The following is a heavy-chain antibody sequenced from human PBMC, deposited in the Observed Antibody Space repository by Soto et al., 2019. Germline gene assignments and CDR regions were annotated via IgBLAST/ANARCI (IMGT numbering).Heavy chain of an antibody. J-gene: IGHJ6*03. D-gene: IGHD6-19*01. CDR3: ARAVKQWLVGGDYYYYMDD. CDR2: ISSSATII. Sequence: QVQLVESGGGMVKPGGSLRLSCEASGFTLSDYYMTWIRQAPGKRLEWISYISSSATIIYYADSVKGRFTISRDNAKTSLYLQMNSLRADDTAVYYCARAVKQWLVGGDYYYYMDDWGKGTTVTVSS. CDR1: GFTLSDYY. V-gene: IGHV3-11*01.